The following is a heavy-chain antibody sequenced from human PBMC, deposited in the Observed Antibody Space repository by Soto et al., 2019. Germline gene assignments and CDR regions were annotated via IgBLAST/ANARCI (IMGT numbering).Heavy chain of an antibody. D-gene: IGHD2-8*02. J-gene: IGHJ6*02. CDR3: AKSTGGTANGMGV. CDR2: ISWNSGTI. Sequence: EVQVVESGGGLVQPGRSLRLSCAASGFSFDDYAMHWVRQAPGQCLEWVSGISWNSGTIGYADSVKGRFTISRDNAKNSLYLQMNSLRAEDTALYYCAKSTGGTANGMGVSGQGTTVTVSS. CDR1: GFSFDDYA. V-gene: IGHV3-9*01.